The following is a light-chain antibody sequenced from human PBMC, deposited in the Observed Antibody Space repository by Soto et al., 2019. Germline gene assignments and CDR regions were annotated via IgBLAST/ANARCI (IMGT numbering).Light chain of an antibody. CDR3: SSFAGSPVV. CDR1: SFNLGSNS. CDR2: TND. J-gene: IGLJ2*01. Sequence: QSVLTQPPSASGTPGQRVTISCSGSSFNLGSNSVYWYQQLPGTAPKLLIYTNDQRPSGVPDRFSGSKSGTSASLTVSGLQAEDEADCYCSSFAGSPVVFGGGTKLTVL. V-gene: IGLV1-44*01.